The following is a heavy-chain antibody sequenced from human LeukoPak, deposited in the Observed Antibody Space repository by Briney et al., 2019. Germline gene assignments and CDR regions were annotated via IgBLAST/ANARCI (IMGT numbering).Heavy chain of an antibody. J-gene: IGHJ4*02. CDR2: ISGSGGST. CDR3: AKFPLPGIAAAGTGY. CDR1: GFTFSSYA. V-gene: IGHV3-23*01. D-gene: IGHD6-13*01. Sequence: GGSLRLSCAASGFTFSSYAMSWVRQAPGKGLEWVSAISGSGGSTYYADSVKGRFTISRDNSKNTLYLQMNSLRAEDTAVYYCAKFPLPGIAAAGTGYWGQGTLVTVSS.